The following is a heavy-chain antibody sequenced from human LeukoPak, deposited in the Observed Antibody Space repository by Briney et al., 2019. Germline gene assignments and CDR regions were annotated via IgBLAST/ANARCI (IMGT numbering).Heavy chain of an antibody. CDR2: INPSGGST. J-gene: IGHJ4*02. Sequence: ASVKVSCKASGYTFTSYYMHWVRQAPGQGLEWIGIINPSGGSTSYAQKFQGRVTMTRDTSTSTVYMELSSLRSEDTAVYYCARAGGDYYDSSGVDYWGQGTLVTVSS. D-gene: IGHD3-22*01. CDR1: GYTFTSYY. CDR3: ARAGGDYYDSSGVDY. V-gene: IGHV1-46*01.